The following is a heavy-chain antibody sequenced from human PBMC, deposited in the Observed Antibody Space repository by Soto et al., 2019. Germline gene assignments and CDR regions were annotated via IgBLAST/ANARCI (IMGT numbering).Heavy chain of an antibody. CDR3: AKHMVVVSYYYGMDV. CDR1: GFTFDDYT. J-gene: IGHJ6*02. Sequence: EVQLVESGGVVVQPGGSLRLSCAASGFTFDDYTMHWVRQAPGKGLEWVSLISWDGGSTYYADSVKGRFTISRDNSKNSLYLQMNSLRTEDTALYYCAKHMVVVSYYYGMDVWGQGTTVTVSS. V-gene: IGHV3-43*01. CDR2: ISWDGGST. D-gene: IGHD2-15*01.